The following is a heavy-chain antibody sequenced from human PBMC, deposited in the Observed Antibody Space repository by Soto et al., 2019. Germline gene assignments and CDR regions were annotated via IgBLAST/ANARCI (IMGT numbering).Heavy chain of an antibody. V-gene: IGHV1-18*01. CDR2: ISAYNGNT. CDR3: ARVGPVTGPDQGYYYYYMDV. D-gene: IGHD4-17*01. Sequence: GASVKVSCKASGYTFTSYGISWVRQAPGQGLEWMGWISAYNGNTNYAQKLQGRVTMTTDTSTSTAYMELRSLRSDDTAVYYCARVGPVTGPDQGYYYYYMDVWGKGTTVTVSS. CDR1: GYTFTSYG. J-gene: IGHJ6*03.